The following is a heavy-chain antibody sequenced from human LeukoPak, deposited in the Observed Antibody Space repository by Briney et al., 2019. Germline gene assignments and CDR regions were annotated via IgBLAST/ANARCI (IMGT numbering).Heavy chain of an antibody. J-gene: IGHJ4*02. V-gene: IGHV1-58*01. CDR3: AAVLGSGSYLYYFDY. CDR2: IVVGSGNT. Sequence: SGTVSFTASGFTFTISAVQWVRQARGQRLEWIGWIVVGSGNTNYAQKFEERVTITRDMSTSTAYMELSSLRSEDTAVYYCAAVLGSGSYLYYFDYWGQGTLVTVSS. CDR1: GFTFTISA. D-gene: IGHD3-10*01.